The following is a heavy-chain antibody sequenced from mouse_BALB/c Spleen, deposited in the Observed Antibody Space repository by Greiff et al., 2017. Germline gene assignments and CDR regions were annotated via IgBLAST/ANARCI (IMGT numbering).Heavy chain of an antibody. J-gene: IGHJ3*01. Sequence: VQLQQSGPELAKPGASVKISCKASGYTFTDYNMHWVKQSHGKSLEWIGYIYPYNGGTGYNQKFKSKATLTVDNSSSTAYMELRSLTSEDSAVYYCASSNSPWFAYWGQGTLVTVSA. V-gene: IGHV1S29*02. CDR2: IYPYNGGT. D-gene: IGHD6-1*01. CDR1: GYTFTDYN. CDR3: ASSNSPWFAY.